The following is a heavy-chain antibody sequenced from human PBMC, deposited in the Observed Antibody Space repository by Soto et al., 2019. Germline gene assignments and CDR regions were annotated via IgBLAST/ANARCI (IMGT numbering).Heavy chain of an antibody. D-gene: IGHD6-13*01. CDR1: GGTFSSYA. J-gene: IGHJ4*02. V-gene: IGHV1-69*13. CDR2: IIPIFGTA. CDR3: ARDRAWYSSSWYYFDY. Sequence: GASVKVSCKASGGTFSSYAISWVRQAPGQGLEWMGGIIPIFGTANYAQKFQGRVTITADESTSTAYMELSSLRSEDTAVYYCARDRAWYSSSWYYFDYWGQGTLVTVSS.